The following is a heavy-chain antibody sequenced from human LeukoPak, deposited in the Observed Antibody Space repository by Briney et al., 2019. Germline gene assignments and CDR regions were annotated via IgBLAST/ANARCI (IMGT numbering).Heavy chain of an antibody. CDR1: GFTFSNHA. CDR3: ARENNGWLDY. J-gene: IGHJ4*02. Sequence: GGSLRLSRVASGFTFSNHAIHWVRQAPGKGLESVSAISGNGVGTIYANSVRGRFTISRDNSKNTLYLQMGSLRDDDMGVYYCARENNGWLDYWGQGALVTVST. D-gene: IGHD6-19*01. V-gene: IGHV3-64*01. CDR2: ISGNGVGT.